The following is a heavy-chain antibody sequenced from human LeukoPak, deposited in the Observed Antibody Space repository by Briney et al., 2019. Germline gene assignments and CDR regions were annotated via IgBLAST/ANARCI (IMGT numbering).Heavy chain of an antibody. V-gene: IGHV1-69*02. D-gene: IGHD2-2*01. CDR2: IIPILGIA. CDR1: GGTFSSYT. J-gene: IGHJ6*03. Sequence: SVKVSCKASGGTFSSYTISWVRQAPGQGLEWMGRIIPILGIANYAQKFQGRVTITADKSTSTTYMELSSLRSEDTAVYYCARGLCSSTSCYHYYYYYMDVWGKGTTVTVSS. CDR3: ARGLCSSTSCYHYYYYYMDV.